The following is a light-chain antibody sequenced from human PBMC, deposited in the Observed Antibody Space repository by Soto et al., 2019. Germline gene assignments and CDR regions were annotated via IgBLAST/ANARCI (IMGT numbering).Light chain of an antibody. CDR2: DVS. CDR3: GSYTTSNSVV. Sequence: QSALTQPASVSGSPGQSITLSCTGTSSDVGGYNYVSWYQQHPGKAPKLMIYDVSNRPSGGSNRFSGSKSGNTASLTISGLQAEDEADYYCGSYTTSNSVVFGGGTKLTVL. J-gene: IGLJ2*01. CDR1: SSDVGGYNY. V-gene: IGLV2-14*03.